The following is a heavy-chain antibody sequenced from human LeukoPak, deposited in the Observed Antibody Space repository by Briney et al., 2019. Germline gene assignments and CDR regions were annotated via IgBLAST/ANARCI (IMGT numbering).Heavy chain of an antibody. CDR1: GFTFSSYG. CDR3: AREAAMVPAGNFDY. V-gene: IGHV3-30*02. D-gene: IGHD5-18*01. J-gene: IGHJ4*02. CDR2: IRYDGSNK. Sequence: GGSLRLSCAASGFTFSSYGMHWVRQAPGKGLEWVAFIRYDGSNKYYADSVKGRFTISRDNSKNTLYLQMNSLRAEDTAVYYCAREAAMVPAGNFDYWGQGTLVTVSS.